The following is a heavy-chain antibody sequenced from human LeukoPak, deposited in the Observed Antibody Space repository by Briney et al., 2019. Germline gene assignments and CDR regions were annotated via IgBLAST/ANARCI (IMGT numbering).Heavy chain of an antibody. D-gene: IGHD5-18*01. J-gene: IGHJ6*03. Sequence: PSETLSLTCAVYGGSFSGYYWSWIRQPPGKGLEWIGEINHSGSTNYNPSLKSRVTISVDTSKNQFSLKLSSVTAADTAVYYCASSYNYYYYYRDVGGKGTTVTVSS. CDR3: ASSYNYYYYYRDV. CDR2: INHSGST. CDR1: GGSFSGYY. V-gene: IGHV4-34*01.